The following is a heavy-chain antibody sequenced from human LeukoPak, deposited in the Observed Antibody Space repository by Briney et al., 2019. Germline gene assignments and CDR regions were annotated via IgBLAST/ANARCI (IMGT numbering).Heavy chain of an antibody. J-gene: IGHJ4*02. V-gene: IGHV4-59*01. CDR2: INYSGST. Sequence: SETLSLTCTVSGGSINSYYWSWIRQPPRKGLQWVGCINYSGSTNSNPSLKSQLTISVDTSKTQLSLKLRSVTAADTAVYYCARVGYSGSGNYYNDRGGFDYWGQGTLVTVSS. CDR3: ARVGYSGSGNYYNDRGGFDY. CDR1: GGSINSYY. D-gene: IGHD3-10*01.